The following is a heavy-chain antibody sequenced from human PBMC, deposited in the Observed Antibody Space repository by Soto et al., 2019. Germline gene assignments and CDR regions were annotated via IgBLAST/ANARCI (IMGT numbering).Heavy chain of an antibody. J-gene: IGHJ4*02. CDR2: IIPIFGTA. V-gene: IGHV1-69*13. CDR1: GGTFSSYA. CDR3: ARGGDDILTHETNFDY. D-gene: IGHD3-9*01. Sequence: ASVKVSCKASGGTFSSYAISWVRQAPGQGLEWMGGIIPIFGTANYAQKFQGRVTITADESTSTAYMELSSLRSEDTAVYYCARGGDDILTHETNFDYWGQGTLVTVSS.